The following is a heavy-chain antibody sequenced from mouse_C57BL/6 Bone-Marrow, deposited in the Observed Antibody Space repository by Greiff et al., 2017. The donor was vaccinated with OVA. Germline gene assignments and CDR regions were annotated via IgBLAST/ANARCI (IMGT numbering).Heavy chain of an antibody. D-gene: IGHD2-3*01. Sequence: QVQLQQSGAELVKPGASVKLSCKASGYTFTSYWMQWVKQRPGQGLEWIGEIDPSDSYTNYNQKFKGKATLTVDTSSSTAYMQLSSLTSEDSAVYYCARSGDGYWGQGTTLTVSS. CDR2: IDPSDSYT. V-gene: IGHV1-50*01. J-gene: IGHJ2*01. CDR3: ARSGDGY. CDR1: GYTFTSYW.